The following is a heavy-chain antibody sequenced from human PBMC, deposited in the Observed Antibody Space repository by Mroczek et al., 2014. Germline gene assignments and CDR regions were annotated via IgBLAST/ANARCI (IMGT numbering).Heavy chain of an antibody. V-gene: IGHV1-18*01. CDR3: ARADMGVVVAGFTPAFDL. CDR2: ISAYNDDF. CDR1: RLHLYHVMV. Sequence: PGAVRRRSPARRSRLHLYHVMVSPGCGQAPGQGLEWMGWISAYNDDFKYAQRLQGRVTMTIDKFTSTAYMELRSLRSDDTAVYYCARADMGVVVAGFTPAFDLWGQGTMVTVSS. J-gene: IGHJ3*01. D-gene: IGHD2-15*01.